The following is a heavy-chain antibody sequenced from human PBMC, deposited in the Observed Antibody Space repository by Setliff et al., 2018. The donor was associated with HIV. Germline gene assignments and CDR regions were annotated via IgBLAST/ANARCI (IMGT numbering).Heavy chain of an antibody. CDR2: INHSGST. CDR3: ARGALSLTMTKLLSFFDS. Sequence: PSETLSLTCAVYGGSFSDYYWNWIRQSPGKGLEWIGEINHSGSTNYNMSLWSRVTISLDASRNQFSLELTSVTAADTAIYFCARGALSLTMTKLLSFFDSWGQGTQVT. J-gene: IGHJ4*02. CDR1: GGSFSDYY. V-gene: IGHV4-34*01. D-gene: IGHD3-22*01.